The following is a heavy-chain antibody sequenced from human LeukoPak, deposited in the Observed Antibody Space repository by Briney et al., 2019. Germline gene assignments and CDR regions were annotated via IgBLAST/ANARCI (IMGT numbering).Heavy chain of an antibody. J-gene: IGHJ5*02. CDR3: ARGAVTKDRNWFDP. V-gene: IGHV1-2*02. CDR1: GYTFTGYD. CDR2: INPNRGGT. D-gene: IGHD4-17*01. Sequence: GASGKPSCKASGYTFTGYDMHSVRQAPGQGLGWRGGINPNRGGTNYAQKFQGRVTMTRETSTSTAYMELSRLRADDTAVYYCARGAVTKDRNWFDPWGQGTLVTVSS.